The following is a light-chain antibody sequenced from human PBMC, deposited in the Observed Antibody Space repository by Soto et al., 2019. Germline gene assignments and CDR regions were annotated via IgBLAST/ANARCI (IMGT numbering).Light chain of an antibody. CDR2: GAS. Sequence: EIVLTQSPGTLSLSPGERATLSCRASQSGSSSYLAWYQQKPGQAPRLLIYGASSRATGIPDRFTGSGSGTDVTLTSSRLEPEDVAVYYCQQYGSLPYTVGQGTKLEIK. V-gene: IGKV3-20*01. J-gene: IGKJ2*01. CDR3: QQYGSLPYT. CDR1: QSGSSSY.